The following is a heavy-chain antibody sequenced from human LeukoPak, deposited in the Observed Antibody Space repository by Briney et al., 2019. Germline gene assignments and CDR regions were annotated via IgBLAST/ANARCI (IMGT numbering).Heavy chain of an antibody. V-gene: IGHV3-7*01. CDR1: GFTFSGFW. J-gene: IGHJ3*01. D-gene: IGHD6-6*01. CDR2: INSDGSEG. CDR3: ARSSYSSSSSV. Sequence: GGSLRLSCAVSGFTFSGFWMSWSRQAPGKGLEWVASINSDGSEGYYADVVKGRFTISRDNAKNSLYLKINSLRAEDTAVYYCARSSYSSSSSVWGQGTMVTVSS.